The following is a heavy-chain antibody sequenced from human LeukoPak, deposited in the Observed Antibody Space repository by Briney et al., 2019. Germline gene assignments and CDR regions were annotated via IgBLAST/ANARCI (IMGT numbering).Heavy chain of an antibody. V-gene: IGHV3-23*01. D-gene: IGHD3-22*01. CDR3: AKRGVVIRVILVGFHKEANYFDS. CDR2: MCDSGGRT. Sequence: GGSLRVSCAVSGITLSNYGMSWVRPAPGKGLEWVAGMCDSGGRTNYADSVKGRFTISRDNPKNTLYLQMNSLRVEDTAVYFCAKRGVVIRVILVGFHKEANYFDSWGQGALVTVSS. CDR1: GITLSNYG. J-gene: IGHJ4*02.